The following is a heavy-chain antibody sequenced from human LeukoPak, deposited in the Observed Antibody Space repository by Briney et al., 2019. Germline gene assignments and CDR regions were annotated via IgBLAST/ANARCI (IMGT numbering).Heavy chain of an antibody. CDR1: GGTFSSYA. CDR2: ITPVFGTR. D-gene: IGHD1-26*01. CDR3: ARDHWDGSFSRGDF. J-gene: IGHJ4*02. Sequence: ASVKVSCKASGGTFSSYAINWVRQALGQGLEWMGGITPVFGTRNSAQKFQGRVTITADESTSTAFMELSRLRSEDTAVYYCARDHWDGSFSRGDFWGQGTLVIVSS. V-gene: IGHV1-69*13.